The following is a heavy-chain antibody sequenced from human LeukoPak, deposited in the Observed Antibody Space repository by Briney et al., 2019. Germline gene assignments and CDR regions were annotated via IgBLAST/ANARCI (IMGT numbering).Heavy chain of an antibody. Sequence: SVKVSCKASGGTFSSYAISWVRQAPGQGLKWMGGIIPIFGTANYAQKFQGRVTVTRDTSTSTVHMELSSLRSEDTAVYYCARGLVRPIAAAACFDYWGQGTLVTVSS. CDR1: GGTFSSYA. CDR2: IIPIFGTA. CDR3: ARGLVRPIAAAACFDY. D-gene: IGHD6-13*01. J-gene: IGHJ4*02. V-gene: IGHV1-69*05.